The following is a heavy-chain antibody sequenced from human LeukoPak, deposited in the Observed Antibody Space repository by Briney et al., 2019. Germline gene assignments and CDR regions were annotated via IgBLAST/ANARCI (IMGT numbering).Heavy chain of an antibody. CDR2: ISVRSNYI. D-gene: IGHD3-22*01. CDR3: VRLRRNSDTSGYYYYYDF. CDR1: GFTFSDYS. V-gene: IGHV3-21*01. J-gene: IGHJ4*02. Sequence: PGGSLRLSCAASGFTFSDYSINWVRQAPGKGLEWVSSISVRSNYIYYADSVRGRFSISRDDARDSLYLQMNSLRAEDTAVYYCVRLRRNSDTSGYYYYYDFWGQGTLVTVSS.